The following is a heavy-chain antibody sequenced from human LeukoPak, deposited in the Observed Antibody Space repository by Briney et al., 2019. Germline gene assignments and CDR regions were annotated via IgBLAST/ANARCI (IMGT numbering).Heavy chain of an antibody. CDR1: GGTFSSYA. CDR2: IIPILGIA. V-gene: IGHV1-69*04. Sequence: GASVKVSCKASGGTFSSYAISWVRQAPGQGLEWMGRIIPILGIANYAQKFQGRVTITADKSTSTAYMELSSLRSEDTAVYYCARDTSVAGYFDYWGQGTLVTVSS. J-gene: IGHJ4*02. D-gene: IGHD6-19*01. CDR3: ARDTSVAGYFDY.